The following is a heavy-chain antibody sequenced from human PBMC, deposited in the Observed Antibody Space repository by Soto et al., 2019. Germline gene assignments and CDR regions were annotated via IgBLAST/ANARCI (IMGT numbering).Heavy chain of an antibody. CDR2: IYYSGST. D-gene: IGHD1-26*01. J-gene: IGHJ4*02. CDR3: ARRYGGNLDY. V-gene: IGHV4-61*08. Sequence: SETLSLTCAVSGGSISSGGYSWSWIRQPPGKGLEWIGYIYYSGSTNYNPSLKSRVTISVDTSKNQFSLKLSSVTAADTAVYYCARRYGGNLDYWGQGTLVTVSS. CDR1: GGSISSGGYS.